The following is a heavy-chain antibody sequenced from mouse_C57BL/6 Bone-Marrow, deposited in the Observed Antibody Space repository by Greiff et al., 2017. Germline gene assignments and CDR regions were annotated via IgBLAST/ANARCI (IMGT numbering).Heavy chain of an antibody. V-gene: IGHV1-64*01. CDR1: GYTFTSYW. J-gene: IGHJ2*01. CDR3: ARGALFRGYFDY. Sequence: QVQLQQPGAELVKPGASVKLSCKASGYTFTSYWMHWVKQRPGQGLEWIGMIHPNSGSTNYNEKFKSKATLTVDKSSSKAYMQLSSLTSEDSAVYYCARGALFRGYFDYWGQGTTLTVSS. CDR2: IHPNSGST.